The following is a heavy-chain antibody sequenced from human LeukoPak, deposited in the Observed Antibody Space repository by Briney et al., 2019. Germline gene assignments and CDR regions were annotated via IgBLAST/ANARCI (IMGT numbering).Heavy chain of an antibody. D-gene: IGHD1-7*01. CDR2: INHSGST. V-gene: IGHV4-34*01. CDR3: ARGEYNWNYGY. Sequence: SETLSLSCAVYGGSFSCYYWSWIRQPPGKGLEWIGEINHSGSTNYNPSLKSRVTISVDTSKNQFSLKLSSVTAADTAVYYCARGEYNWNYGYWGQGTLVTVSS. CDR1: GGSFSCYY. J-gene: IGHJ4*02.